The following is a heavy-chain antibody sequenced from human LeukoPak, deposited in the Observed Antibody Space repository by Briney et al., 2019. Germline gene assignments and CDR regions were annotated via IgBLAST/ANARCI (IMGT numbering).Heavy chain of an antibody. CDR2: ISYDGSNK. V-gene: IGHV3-30*03. J-gene: IGHJ4*02. CDR1: GFTFSSYG. CDR3: ARVRVPSYYCDY. D-gene: IGHD6-6*01. Sequence: PGGSLRLSCAASGFTFSSYGMHWVRQAPGKGLEWVAVISYDGSNKYHADSVKGRFTISRDNSKNTLYLQMNGLRAEDTAVYYRARVRVPSYYCDYWGQGTLVTVSS.